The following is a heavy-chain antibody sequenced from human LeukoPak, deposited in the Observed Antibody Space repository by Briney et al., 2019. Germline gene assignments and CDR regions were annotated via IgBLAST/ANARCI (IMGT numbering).Heavy chain of an antibody. V-gene: IGHV3-74*01. CDR2: INSDGSST. J-gene: IGHJ4*02. CDR1: GFTFSSHW. Sequence: GGSLRLSCAASGFTFSSHWMHWVRQAPGKGLGWVSRINSDGSSTSYADSVKGRFTISRDNAKNTLYLQMNSLRAEDTAVYYCAKDGTFLAVAGTLGDYWGQGTLVTVSS. CDR3: AKDGTFLAVAGTLGDY. D-gene: IGHD6-19*01.